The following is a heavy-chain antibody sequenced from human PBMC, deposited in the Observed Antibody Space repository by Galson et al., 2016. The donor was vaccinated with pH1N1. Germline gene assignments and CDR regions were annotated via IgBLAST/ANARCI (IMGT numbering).Heavy chain of an antibody. Sequence: PALVKPTQTVTLTCVFSGFSLTTTGEGVGWIRQPPGKALEWLAIIYWNDDERYSTSMENRLTISKDTPTNQVFLTMTNMDPVDKATYYCAHNSWTTVSRYNAFDIWGQGTMVTVSS. D-gene: IGHD4-17*01. CDR2: IYWNDDE. V-gene: IGHV2-5*01. J-gene: IGHJ3*02. CDR1: GFSLTTTGEG. CDR3: AHNSWTTVSRYNAFDI.